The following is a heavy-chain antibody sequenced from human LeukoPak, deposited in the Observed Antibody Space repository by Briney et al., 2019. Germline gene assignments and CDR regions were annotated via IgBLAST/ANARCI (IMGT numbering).Heavy chain of an antibody. D-gene: IGHD6-19*01. V-gene: IGHV3-30*04. CDR1: GFTFCSYA. J-gene: IGHJ4*02. Sequence: GRSLRLSCAASGFTFCSYAMHWLPQAPGKGLEGVAVISYDGSNKYYADSVKGRFTISRDNSKNTLYLQMNSLRAEDTAVYYCARDMLDWIAVAGYFDYWGQGTLVTVSS. CDR2: ISYDGSNK. CDR3: ARDMLDWIAVAGYFDY.